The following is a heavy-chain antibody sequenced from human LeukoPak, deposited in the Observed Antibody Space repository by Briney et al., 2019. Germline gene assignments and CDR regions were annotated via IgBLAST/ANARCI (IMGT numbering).Heavy chain of an antibody. CDR1: GGSISSSSYY. CDR3: AGGPWALYGQFDY. J-gene: IGHJ4*02. V-gene: IGHV4-39*07. D-gene: IGHD2/OR15-2a*01. CDR2: IYYSGST. Sequence: PSETLSLTCTVSGGSISSSSYYWGWIRQTPGKGLEWIGSIYYSGSTHHNPSLKSRVTISVDTSKNQFSLKLSSVTAADTAVYYCAGGPWALYGQFDYWGQGTLVTVSS.